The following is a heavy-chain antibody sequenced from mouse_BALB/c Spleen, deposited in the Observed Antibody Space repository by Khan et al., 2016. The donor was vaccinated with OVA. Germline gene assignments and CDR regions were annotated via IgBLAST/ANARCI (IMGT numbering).Heavy chain of an antibody. D-gene: IGHD1-1*02. J-gene: IGHJ2*01. CDR2: ISYSGNT. V-gene: IGHV3-2*02. CDR3: ARSYGGDFDY. CDR1: GYSITSDYA. Sequence: EVELVESGPGLVKPSQSLSLTCTVTGYSITSDYAWNWIRQFPGNKLEWMGYISYSGNTKHNPSLKSRISITRDTSKNQFFLQLNSVTTEDTATYYCARSYGGDFDYWGQGTTLTVSS.